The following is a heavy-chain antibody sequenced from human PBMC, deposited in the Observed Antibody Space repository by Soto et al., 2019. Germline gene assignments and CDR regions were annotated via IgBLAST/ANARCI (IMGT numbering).Heavy chain of an antibody. D-gene: IGHD2-15*01. V-gene: IGHV3-21*01. CDR1: EITFRCYT. Sequence: SLILSCAASEITFRCYTMNWVRHAPGKGLEWISSISSSGGYRYYADSVKGRFIISRDNAKNSLYLQMNTLRAEDTAVYYCASLGGYCCGGSCYPDSYGLDVWGEGTKVTV. CDR3: ASLGGYCCGGSCYPDSYGLDV. J-gene: IGHJ6*02. CDR2: ISSSGGYR.